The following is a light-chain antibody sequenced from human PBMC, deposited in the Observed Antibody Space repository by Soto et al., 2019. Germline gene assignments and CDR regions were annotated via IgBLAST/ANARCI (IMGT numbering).Light chain of an antibody. CDR1: SSNIGGNT. CDR3: AAWDDSLDGVI. V-gene: IGLV1-44*01. J-gene: IGLJ7*01. Sequence: QSVLTQPPSASGTPGQRVTISCSGASSNIGGNTVNWYQHLPGTAHKLLIYSNDQRPSGVPDRVSGSKSGTSASLAISGLQSEDEADYYCAAWDDSLDGVIFGGGTQLTVL. CDR2: SND.